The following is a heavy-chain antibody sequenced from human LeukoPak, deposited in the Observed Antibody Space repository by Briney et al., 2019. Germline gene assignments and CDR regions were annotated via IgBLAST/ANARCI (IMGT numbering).Heavy chain of an antibody. CDR1: GFIVSSNY. D-gene: IGHD1-26*01. V-gene: IGHV3-66*01. CDR3: ARLRGGTYFDY. CDR2: IYSGGST. Sequence: GGSLRLSCAASGFIVSSNYMTWVHQAPGKGLEWVSVIYSGGSTYYADSVKGRFTISRDNSKNTLYLQMNSLRAEDTAVYYCARLRGGTYFDYWGQGTLVTVSS. J-gene: IGHJ4*02.